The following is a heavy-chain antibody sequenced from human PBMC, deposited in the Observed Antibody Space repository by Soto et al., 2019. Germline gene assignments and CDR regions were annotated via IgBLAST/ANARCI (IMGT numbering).Heavy chain of an antibody. CDR3: ARGYGGNSGWYFDL. V-gene: IGHV4-31*03. CDR2: IYYSGST. Sequence: QVQLQESGPGLVKPSQTLSLTCTVSGGSISSGGYYWSWIRQHPGKGLEWIGYIYYSGSTYYNPSLKRRVTVSVDTSKIQFSLKLSSVTAAATAVYYCARGYGGNSGWYFDLWGRGTLVTVSS. CDR1: GGSISSGGYY. D-gene: IGHD4-17*01. J-gene: IGHJ2*01.